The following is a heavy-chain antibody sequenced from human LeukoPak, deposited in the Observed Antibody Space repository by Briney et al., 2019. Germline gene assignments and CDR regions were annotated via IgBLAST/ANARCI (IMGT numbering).Heavy chain of an antibody. Sequence: SVKVSCKASGGTFGSYAISWVRQAPGQGLEWMGGIIPIFGTANYAQKFQGRVTITTDESTSTAYMELSSLRSEDTAVYYCARTFAGKYCGGDCYITLDYWGQGTLVTVSS. CDR1: GGTFGSYA. CDR2: IIPIFGTA. V-gene: IGHV1-69*05. D-gene: IGHD2-21*02. CDR3: ARTFAGKYCGGDCYITLDY. J-gene: IGHJ4*02.